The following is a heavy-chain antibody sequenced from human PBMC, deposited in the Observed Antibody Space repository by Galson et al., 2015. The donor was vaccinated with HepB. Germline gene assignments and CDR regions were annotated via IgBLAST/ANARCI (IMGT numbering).Heavy chain of an antibody. D-gene: IGHD1-26*01. J-gene: IGHJ4*02. Sequence: SLRLSCAASGFTFSSYGMHWVRQAPGKGLEWMAVISYDGSKKYYVDSVKGRFTISRDNSKNTLYLQMNSLRAEDTAVYYCAKDLGYSGSYYALNYFDYWGQGTLVTVSS. CDR1: GFTFSSYG. CDR3: AKDLGYSGSYYALNYFDY. V-gene: IGHV3-30*18. CDR2: ISYDGSKK.